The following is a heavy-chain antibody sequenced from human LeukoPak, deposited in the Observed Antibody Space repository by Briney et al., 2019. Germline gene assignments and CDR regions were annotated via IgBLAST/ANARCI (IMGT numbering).Heavy chain of an antibody. CDR1: GFTFSSYA. V-gene: IGHV3-48*04. J-gene: IGHJ2*01. CDR2: ISSSGTTI. CDR3: ARRTVTRDWYFDL. D-gene: IGHD4-17*01. Sequence: GGSLRPSCAASGFTFSSYAMSWVRQAPGKGLEWVSYISSSGTTIYYADSVKGRFTISRDNAKNSLYLQMNSLRAEDTAVYYCARRTVTRDWYFDLWGRGTLVTVSS.